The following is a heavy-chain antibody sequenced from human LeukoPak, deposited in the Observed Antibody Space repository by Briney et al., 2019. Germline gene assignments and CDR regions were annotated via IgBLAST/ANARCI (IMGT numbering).Heavy chain of an antibody. J-gene: IGHJ4*02. V-gene: IGHV1-18*01. CDR3: ARGGGGFDY. D-gene: IGHD3-16*01. CDR2: ISANNGNT. CDR1: GYTFTSYG. Sequence: ASLKLSCTASGYTFTSYGISWVRQAPGQGLEWMGCISANNGNTYYAQTLKGRVTMTTDKSTSTAYMELRSLRSDDTAVYYGARGGGGFDYWGQGTLVTVSS.